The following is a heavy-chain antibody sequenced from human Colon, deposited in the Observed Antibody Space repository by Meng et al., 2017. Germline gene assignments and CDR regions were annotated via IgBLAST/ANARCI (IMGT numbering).Heavy chain of an antibody. V-gene: IGHV1-2*06. J-gene: IGHJ4*02. CDR3: ARESADGGSFDL. D-gene: IGHD2-15*01. CDR2: INPRTGDT. Sequence: QVQLVQSGADVKKPGASVTVSCKASGYTLYIHWVRLRPGEGLEWMGRINPRTGDTKSAQSFQGRVIMTRDTSTTTFSMDLRSLTTDDSAIYFCARESADGGSFDLWGQGTLVTVSS. CDR1: GYTLY.